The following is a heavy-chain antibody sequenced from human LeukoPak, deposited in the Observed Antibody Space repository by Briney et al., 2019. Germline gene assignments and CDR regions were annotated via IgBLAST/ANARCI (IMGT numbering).Heavy chain of an antibody. CDR1: GYTLTELS. Sequence: ASVKVSCKVSGYTLTELSMHWVRQAPGKGLEWMGGFDPEDGETIYAQKFQGRVTIAADTSTDTAYMELSSLRSEDTAVYYCATEYGYSYPRGLIGYWGQGTLVTVSS. CDR2: FDPEDGET. CDR3: ATEYGYSYPRGLIGY. V-gene: IGHV1-24*01. D-gene: IGHD5-18*01. J-gene: IGHJ4*02.